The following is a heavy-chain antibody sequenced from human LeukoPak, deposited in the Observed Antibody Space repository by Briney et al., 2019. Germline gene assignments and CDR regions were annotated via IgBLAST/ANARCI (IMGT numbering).Heavy chain of an antibody. Sequence: PSQTLSLTRAISGDSDSSNSAAWTSIRQSPSRGLEWLGRTYYKSKWYNDYAVPVNNRITINPDTSKTQFSPQLNSVTPEDTAVYYCASARSSSKFDYWGQGTLATVSS. CDR2: TYYKSKWYN. CDR1: GDSDSSNSAA. J-gene: IGHJ4*02. V-gene: IGHV6-1*01. D-gene: IGHD6-6*01. CDR3: ASARSSSKFDY.